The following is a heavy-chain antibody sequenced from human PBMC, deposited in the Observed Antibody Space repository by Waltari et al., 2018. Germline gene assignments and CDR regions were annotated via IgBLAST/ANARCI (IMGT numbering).Heavy chain of an antibody. Sequence: EVQLVESGGGLVQPGGSLRLSCAASGFTFRSYWMHWVRQDPGKGLVWVSRINGDGGSTSYADSVKGRFTISRDNANNTLYLQMNSLRAEDTAVYYCTRTRYCSTTTCQVDWFDPWGQGTLVTVSS. V-gene: IGHV3-74*01. J-gene: IGHJ5*02. CDR3: TRTRYCSTTTCQVDWFDP. CDR1: GFTFRSYW. CDR2: INGDGGST. D-gene: IGHD2-2*01.